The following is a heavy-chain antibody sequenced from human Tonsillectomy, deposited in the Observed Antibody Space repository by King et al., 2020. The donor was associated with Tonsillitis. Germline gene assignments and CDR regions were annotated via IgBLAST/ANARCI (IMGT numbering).Heavy chain of an antibody. CDR1: GYSFTTYW. D-gene: IGHD3-22*01. V-gene: IGHV5-51*01. CDR2: IYPGDSDT. CDR3: ASRTWGDSSGYLIGWGSHYFDL. J-gene: IGHJ4*02. Sequence: VQLVESGAEVKKPGESLKISCKGSGYSFTTYWIGWVRQMPGKGLEWMGIIYPGDSDTRYSPSFQGQVTISADKSISTAYLQWSSLKASDTAMYYCASRTWGDSSGYLIGWGSHYFDLWGQGTQVTVSS.